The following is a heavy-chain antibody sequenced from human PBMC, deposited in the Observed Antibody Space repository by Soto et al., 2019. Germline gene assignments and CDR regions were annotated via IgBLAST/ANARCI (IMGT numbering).Heavy chain of an antibody. CDR2: INPNSGGT. J-gene: IGHJ6*03. V-gene: IGHV1-2*04. D-gene: IGHD2-2*02. CDR1: GYTFTGYY. CDR3: ARGYCSSTSCYNTHYYYYMDV. Sequence: ASVKVSCKASGYTFTGYYMHWVRQAPGQGLEWMGWINPNSGGTNYAQKFQGWVTMTRDTSTSTVYMELSSLRSEDTAVYYCARGYCSSTSCYNTHYYYYMDVWGKGTTVTVSS.